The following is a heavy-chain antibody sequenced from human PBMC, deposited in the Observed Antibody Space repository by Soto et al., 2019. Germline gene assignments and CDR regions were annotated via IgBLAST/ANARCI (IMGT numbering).Heavy chain of an antibody. CDR1: GFTFSSYA. CDR3: AKHTATGPSDYYYGMDV. Sequence: GGSLRLSCAASGFTFSSYAMSWVRQAPGKGLEWASATSGSGGSTYYADSVKGRFTISRDNSKNTLYLQMNSLRAEDTAVYYCAKHTATGPSDYYYGMDVWGQGTKVTVSS. D-gene: IGHD5-18*01. V-gene: IGHV3-23*01. J-gene: IGHJ6*02. CDR2: TSGSGGST.